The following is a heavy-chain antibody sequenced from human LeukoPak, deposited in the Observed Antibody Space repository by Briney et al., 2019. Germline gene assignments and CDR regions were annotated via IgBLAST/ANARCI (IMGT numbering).Heavy chain of an antibody. CDR1: GGSFTDYF. J-gene: IGHJ6*02. CDR2: INDYTGDT. Sequence: SETLSLTCTVYGGSFTDYFWTWIRQSPGKGLEWIGEINDYTGDTNYNPSLNSRVSISLEKSKNQFSLELRSVTAADTAVYYCARGRIAKIVVVHSFSYDMDVWGQRTTATVSS. V-gene: IGHV4-34*01. CDR3: ARGRIAKIVVVHSFSYDMDV. D-gene: IGHD3-22*01.